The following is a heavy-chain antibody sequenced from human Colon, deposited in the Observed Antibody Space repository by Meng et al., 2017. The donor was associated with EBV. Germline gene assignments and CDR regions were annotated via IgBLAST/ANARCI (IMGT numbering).Heavy chain of an antibody. Sequence: QVQWKDSGSGPFRPSHTLSPTWACSGDSITSGDYAWTCIRQPPGKGLEWIGYIYHGVNIYYTPSLRSRVTISVDKSRNQFSLKLTSVSAADTAVYYCVRDTRRGGGWFDPWGQGTLVTASS. CDR1: GDSITSGDYA. J-gene: IGHJ5*02. D-gene: IGHD3-10*01. CDR2: IYHGVNI. CDR3: VRDTRRGGGWFDP. V-gene: IGHV4-30-2*01.